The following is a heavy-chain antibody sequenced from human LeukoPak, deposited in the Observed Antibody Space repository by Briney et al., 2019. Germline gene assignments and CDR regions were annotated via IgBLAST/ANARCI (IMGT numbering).Heavy chain of an antibody. CDR3: ARAVPSLDY. V-gene: IGHV3-48*04. J-gene: IGHJ4*02. Sequence: GSLRLSCAASGFTLSSYAMSWVRQAPGKGLEWVSYISSSGSTIYYADSVKGRFTISRDNAKNSLYLQMNSLRAEDTAVYYCARAVPSLDYWGQGTLVTVSS. CDR2: ISSSGSTI. CDR1: GFTLSSYA.